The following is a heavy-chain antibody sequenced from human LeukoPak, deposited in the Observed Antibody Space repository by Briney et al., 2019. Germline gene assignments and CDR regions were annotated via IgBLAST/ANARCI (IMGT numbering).Heavy chain of an antibody. CDR2: IYSGGST. Sequence: GGSLRLSCAASGFTVSNDHMTWVRQAPGKGLEWVSVIYSGGSTCYADSVKGRFTISRDSSKNTLYFQMNSLRVEDTAVYYCARVVRMAAGMNYYLDYWGQGTLVTVSS. CDR3: ARVVRMAAGMNYYLDY. J-gene: IGHJ4*02. V-gene: IGHV3-53*01. D-gene: IGHD6-13*01. CDR1: GFTVSNDH.